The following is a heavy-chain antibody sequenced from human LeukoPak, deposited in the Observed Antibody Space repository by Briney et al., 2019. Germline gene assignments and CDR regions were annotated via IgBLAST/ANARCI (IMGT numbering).Heavy chain of an antibody. CDR2: IWYDENTT. CDR3: ARSPYYDILAGFYYYFDY. D-gene: IGHD3-9*01. J-gene: IGHJ4*02. CDR1: GFTFSNYG. Sequence: GGSLRLSCAASGFTFSNYGMHWVRQAPGKGLEWVAVIWYDENTTYYTESVKGRFTISRDNSDNTLYLQMNSLRAEDTATYYCARSPYYDILAGFYYYFDYWGQGTLVTVSS. V-gene: IGHV3-33*01.